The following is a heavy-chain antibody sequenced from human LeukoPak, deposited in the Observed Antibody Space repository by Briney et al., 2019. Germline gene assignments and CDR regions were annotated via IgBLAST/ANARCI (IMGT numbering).Heavy chain of an antibody. V-gene: IGHV1-18*01. CDR2: ISAYNGNT. CDR1: GYTFTSYG. CDR3: ARGGEILRFLEWLSPYDF. J-gene: IGHJ4*02. D-gene: IGHD3-3*01. Sequence: GASVKVSCKASGYTFTSYGISWVRQAPGQGLEWMRWISAYNGNTNYAQKLQGRVTMTTDTSTSTAYMELRSLRSDDTAVYYCARGGEILRFLEWLSPYDFWGQGTLVTVSS.